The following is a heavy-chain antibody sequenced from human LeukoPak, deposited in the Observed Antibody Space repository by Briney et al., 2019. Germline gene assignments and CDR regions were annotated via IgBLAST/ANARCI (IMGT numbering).Heavy chain of an antibody. J-gene: IGHJ4*02. V-gene: IGHV3-30*02. CDR2: IKFDGSQK. CDR1: GFTFSSFD. D-gene: IGHD3-10*01. CDR3: ARRLPDSGSYSPDY. Sequence: GGSLRLSCAPSGFTFSSFDMHWVRQPQDKGLEWVAFIKFDGSQKYYADSVRGRFTVSRYNSRNMSYLQLDSLRDDDTAVYFCARRLPDSGSYSPDYWGQGTLVTVSP.